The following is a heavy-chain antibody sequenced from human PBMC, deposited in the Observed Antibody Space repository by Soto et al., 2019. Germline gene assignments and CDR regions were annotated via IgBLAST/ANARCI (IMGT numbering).Heavy chain of an antibody. V-gene: IGHV3-30*18. J-gene: IGHJ5*02. Sequence: QVQLVESGGGVVKSGRSLRLSCEPSGFTFRTSGWPWIRKAPGKGLEWVAMISHDGGATYYVDSVKGRFTISRDTDKNTLHLQMDSLRPEDTATYYCAKDWGSSGWYNWFDPWGQGTLVTVSS. CDR2: ISHDGGAT. CDR1: GFTFRTSG. CDR3: AKDWGSSGWYNWFDP. D-gene: IGHD6-13*01.